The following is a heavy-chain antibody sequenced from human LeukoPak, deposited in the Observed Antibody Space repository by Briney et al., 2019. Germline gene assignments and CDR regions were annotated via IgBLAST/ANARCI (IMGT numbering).Heavy chain of an antibody. J-gene: IGHJ4*02. CDR2: IKQDGSEK. V-gene: IGHV3-7*03. CDR3: AREEGSYYYDSSGSFPFDY. Sequence: GGSLRLSCAASGFTFSSYWMSWVRQAPGKGLEWVANIKQDGSEKYYVDSVKGRFTISRDNAKNSLYLQMNSLRGEDTAVYYCAREEGSYYYDSSGSFPFDYWGQGTLVTVSS. CDR1: GFTFSSYW. D-gene: IGHD3-22*01.